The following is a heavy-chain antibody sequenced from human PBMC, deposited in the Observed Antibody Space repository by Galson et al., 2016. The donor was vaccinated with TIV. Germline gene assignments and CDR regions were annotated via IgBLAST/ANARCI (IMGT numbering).Heavy chain of an antibody. J-gene: IGHJ4*02. D-gene: IGHD5-18*01. CDR2: IFTDGTT. Sequence: LSLTCSVSGGSVSRYYWSWVRPSPGKGLEWIGRIFTDGTTTYNPSLKSRVAISVDTSRRQLSLRLRSVTAADTALYYCATVNTNSRKYFDYWGQGIQVTV. CDR1: GGSVSRYY. V-gene: IGHV4-4*07. CDR3: ATVNTNSRKYFDY.